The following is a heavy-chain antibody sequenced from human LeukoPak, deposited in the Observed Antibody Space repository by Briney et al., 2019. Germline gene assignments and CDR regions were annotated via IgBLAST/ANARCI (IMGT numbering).Heavy chain of an antibody. CDR2: INHSGST. V-gene: IGHV4-34*01. CDR1: GGSFSGYY. J-gene: IGHJ5*02. D-gene: IGHD6-6*01. CDR3: ARDSIAARPNWFDP. Sequence: SETLSLTCAVYGGSFSGYYWSWTRQPPGKGLEWIGEINHSGSTNYNPSLKSRVTISVDTSKNQFSLKLSSVTAADTAVYYCARDSIAARPNWFDPWGQGTLVTVSS.